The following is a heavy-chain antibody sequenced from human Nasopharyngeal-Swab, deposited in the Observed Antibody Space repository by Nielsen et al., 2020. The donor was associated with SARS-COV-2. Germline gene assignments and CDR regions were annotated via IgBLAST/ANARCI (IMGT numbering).Heavy chain of an antibody. D-gene: IGHD6-13*01. J-gene: IGHJ5*02. V-gene: IGHV3-48*03. CDR2: ISSSGSTI. Sequence: GGSLRPSCAASGFTFSSYEMNWVRQAPGKGLEWVSYISSSGSTIYYADSVKGRFTISRDNAKNSLYLQMNSLRAEDTAVYYCARAGYSSSWYLWGQGTLVTVSS. CDR3: ARAGYSSSWYL. CDR1: GFTFSSYE.